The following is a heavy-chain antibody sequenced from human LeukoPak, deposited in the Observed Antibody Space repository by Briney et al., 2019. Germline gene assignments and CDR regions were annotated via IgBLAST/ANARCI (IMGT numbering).Heavy chain of an antibody. V-gene: IGHV1-18*01. D-gene: IGHD5-18*01. CDR2: ISAYNGNT. CDR1: GYTFTSYG. J-gene: IGHJ4*02. Sequence: ASVKVSCKASGYTFTSYGISWVRQAPGQGLEWMGWISAYNGNTNYAQKFQGRVTITADESTSTAYMELSSLRSEDTAVYYCAGRGYSYGYGDYWGQGTLVTVSS. CDR3: AGRGYSYGYGDY.